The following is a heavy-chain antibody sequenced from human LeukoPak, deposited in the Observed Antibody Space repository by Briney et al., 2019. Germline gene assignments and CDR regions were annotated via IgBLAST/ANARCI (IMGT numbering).Heavy chain of an antibody. J-gene: IGHJ3*02. CDR3: ARDSPDYYDSSGLAFDI. D-gene: IGHD3-22*01. Sequence: GGSLRLSCAASGFTFSSYIMNWVRQAPGKGLEWVSSISSSSSYIYYADSVKGRFTISRDNAKNSLYLQMNSLRAEDTAVYYCARDSPDYYDSSGLAFDIWGQGTMVTVSS. V-gene: IGHV3-21*01. CDR1: GFTFSSYI. CDR2: ISSSSSYI.